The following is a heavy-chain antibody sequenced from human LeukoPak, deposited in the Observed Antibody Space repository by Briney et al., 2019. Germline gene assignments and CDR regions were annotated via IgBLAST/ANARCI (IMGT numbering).Heavy chain of an antibody. J-gene: IGHJ6*02. CDR3: ARGPYCSSTSCYWGDYYYYYGMDV. Sequence: PGRSLRLSCAASGFTFSSYGMHWVRQTPGKGQEWVAVIWYDGSNKYYADSVKGRFTISRDNSKNTLYLQMNSLRAEDTAVYYCARGPYCSSTSCYWGDYYYYYGMDVWGQGTTVTVSS. CDR2: IWYDGSNK. V-gene: IGHV3-33*01. D-gene: IGHD2-2*01. CDR1: GFTFSSYG.